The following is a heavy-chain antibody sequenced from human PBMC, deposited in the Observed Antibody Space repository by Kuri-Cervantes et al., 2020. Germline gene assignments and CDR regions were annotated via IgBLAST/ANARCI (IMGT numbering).Heavy chain of an antibody. CDR2: ISSSSSYI. D-gene: IGHD5-18*01. CDR1: GFTFSYYT. V-gene: IGHV3-21*03. Sequence: GGSLRLSCAASGFTFSYYTMNWVRQAPGKGLEWVSSISSSSSYIYYADSVKGRFTISRDNAKNSLYLQMNSLRAEDTAVYYRARGVDTAMEDWGQGTLVTVSS. CDR3: ARGVDTAMED. J-gene: IGHJ4*02.